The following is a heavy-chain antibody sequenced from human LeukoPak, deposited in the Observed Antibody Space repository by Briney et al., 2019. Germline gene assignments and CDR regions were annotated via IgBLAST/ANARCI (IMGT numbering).Heavy chain of an antibody. J-gene: IGHJ3*02. CDR2: IYPGDSDT. CDR3: ANLAYSSSWSNAFDI. CDR1: GYSFTSYW. Sequence: GESLKISCKGSGYSFTSYWIGWVRQMRGKGLEWMGIIYPGDSDTRYSPSFQGQVTISADKSISTAYLQWSSLKASDTAMYYCANLAYSSSWSNAFDIWGQGTMVTVSS. D-gene: IGHD6-13*01. V-gene: IGHV5-51*01.